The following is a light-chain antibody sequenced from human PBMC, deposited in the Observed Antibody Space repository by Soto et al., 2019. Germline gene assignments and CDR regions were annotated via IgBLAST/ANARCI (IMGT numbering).Light chain of an antibody. CDR2: DIR. V-gene: IGLV2-14*01. CDR3: SSYTSSSTYV. CDR1: SSDVGGYNY. J-gene: IGLJ1*01. Sequence: QSLLTQPASVSVTPGQSYAISCTGPSSDVGGYNYVSWYQQHPGNASTVMIYDIRIWLPGVSNRFSGSKSGNTASLTISGLQADDEADYYCSSYTSSSTYVFGTGTKVTVL.